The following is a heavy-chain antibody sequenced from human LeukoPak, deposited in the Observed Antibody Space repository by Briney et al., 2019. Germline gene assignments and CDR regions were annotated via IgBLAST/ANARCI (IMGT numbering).Heavy chain of an antibody. D-gene: IGHD6-13*01. CDR2: INPNSGGT. V-gene: IGHV1-2*02. CDR1: GYTFTGYY. J-gene: IGHJ5*02. Sequence: ASVKVSCKASGYTFTGYYMHWVRQAPGQGLEWMGWINPNSGGTNYAQKFQGRVTMTRDTSISTAYVELSRLRSDDTAVYYCARGALTGTAAAGTGDWFDPWGQGTLVNV. CDR3: ARGALTGTAAAGTGDWFDP.